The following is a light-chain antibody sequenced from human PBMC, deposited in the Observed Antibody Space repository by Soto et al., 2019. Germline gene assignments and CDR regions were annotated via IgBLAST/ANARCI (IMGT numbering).Light chain of an antibody. Sequence: QSVLTQPPSASGTPGQRVTISCSGSNSNIGGNYVYWYQHLPGTAPKLLIYSNNQRPSVVPDRFSGSKSGTSASLAISGLRSEDEADYYCAEWDDSLSGPVFGGGTKLTVL. V-gene: IGLV1-47*02. CDR1: NSNIGGNY. CDR3: AEWDDSLSGPV. CDR2: SNN. J-gene: IGLJ3*02.